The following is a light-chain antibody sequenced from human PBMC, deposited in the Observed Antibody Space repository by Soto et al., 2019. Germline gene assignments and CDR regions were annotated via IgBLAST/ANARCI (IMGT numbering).Light chain of an antibody. CDR2: EVS. Sequence: QSVLTQPPSVSGSPGQSVTISCTGTSSDVGSYNRVSWYQQPPGTATKLMIYEVSNRPSGVPDRFSGSKSGNTASLTISGFQAEDEADYYCSSYTSSSTYVFGTGTKVTV. V-gene: IGLV2-18*02. CDR3: SSYTSSSTYV. CDR1: SSDVGSYNR. J-gene: IGLJ1*01.